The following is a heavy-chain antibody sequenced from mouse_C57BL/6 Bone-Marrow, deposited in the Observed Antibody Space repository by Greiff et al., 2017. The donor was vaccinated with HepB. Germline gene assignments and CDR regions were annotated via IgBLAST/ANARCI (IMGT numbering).Heavy chain of an antibody. V-gene: IGHV3-6*01. CDR3: AREDYGNYDWYFDV. D-gene: IGHD2-1*01. Sequence: EVQLQESGPGLVKPSQSLSLTCSVTGYSITSGYYWNWIRQFPGNKLEWMGYISYDGSNNYNPSLKNRISITRDTSKNQFFLKLNSVTTEDTATYYCAREDYGNYDWYFDVWGTGTTVTVSS. J-gene: IGHJ1*03. CDR2: ISYDGSN. CDR1: GYSITSGYY.